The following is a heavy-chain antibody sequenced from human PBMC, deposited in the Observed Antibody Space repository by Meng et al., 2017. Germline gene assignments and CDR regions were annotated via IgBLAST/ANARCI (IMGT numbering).Heavy chain of an antibody. CDR1: GYSFTGYY. Sequence: ASVKVSCKASGYSFTGYYMHWVRQAPGQGLEWMGRINHNSGGTNYAQKFQGRVTMTRDTSISTAYMELSRLRSDDTAVYYCARAPLADSGWQDYWGQGTLVTVSS. CDR3: ARAPLADSGWQDY. J-gene: IGHJ4*02. V-gene: IGHV1-2*06. D-gene: IGHD6-19*01. CDR2: INHNSGGT.